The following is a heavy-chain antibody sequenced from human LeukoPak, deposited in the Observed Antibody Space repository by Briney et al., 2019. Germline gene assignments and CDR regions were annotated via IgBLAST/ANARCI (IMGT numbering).Heavy chain of an antibody. J-gene: IGHJ3*02. CDR1: GYSISSGYY. V-gene: IGHV4-38-2*02. CDR3: ARGGAPSGSRLYYDFWSGYSPSDAFDI. CDR2: IYHSGST. D-gene: IGHD3-3*01. Sequence: SETLSLTCTVSGYSISSGYYWGWIRQPPGKGLEWIGSIYHSGSTYYNPSLKSRVTISVDTSKNQFSLKLSSVTAADTAVYYCARGGAPSGSRLYYDFWSGYSPSDAFDIWGQGTMVTVSS.